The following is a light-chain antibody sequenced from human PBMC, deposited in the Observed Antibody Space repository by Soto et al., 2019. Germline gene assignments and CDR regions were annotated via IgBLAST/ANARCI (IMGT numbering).Light chain of an antibody. J-gene: IGKJ1*01. CDR3: QHYNNYPWT. CDR2: AAS. Sequence: DIQMNQSPSSLSASIGDRLTITCRASQGISTYLNWYQQKPGKAPKLLIYAASSLQSGVPSRFSGSGSGTEFTLTISSLQPDDFATYYCQHYNNYPWTFGQGTKVDIK. V-gene: IGKV1-16*01. CDR1: QGISTY.